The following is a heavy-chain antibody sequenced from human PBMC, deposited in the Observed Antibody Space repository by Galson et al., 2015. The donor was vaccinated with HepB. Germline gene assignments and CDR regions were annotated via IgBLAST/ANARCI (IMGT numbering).Heavy chain of an antibody. D-gene: IGHD3-3*01. CDR2: ISAYNGNT. J-gene: IGHJ6*02. CDR1: GYTFTSYN. CDR3: ARDLRVTIFGVADYYYGMDV. Sequence: SVKVSCKASGYTFTSYNISWVRQAPGQGLEWMGWISAYNGNTNYAQKLQGRVTMTTDTSTSTAYMELRSLRSDDTAVYYCARDLRVTIFGVADYYYGMDVWGQGTTVTVSS. V-gene: IGHV1-18*04.